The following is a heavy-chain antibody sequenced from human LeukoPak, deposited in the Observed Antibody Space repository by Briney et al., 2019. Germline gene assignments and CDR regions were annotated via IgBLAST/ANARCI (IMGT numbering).Heavy chain of an antibody. D-gene: IGHD2-8*01. CDR1: GFTFSSYA. V-gene: IGHV3-23*01. CDR3: AKDTSIGKYCTSGVCSPFDY. CDR2: ISDSGDYT. Sequence: GSLRLSCAGSGFTFSSYAMSWVRQAPGKGLEWVSAISDSGDYTYYADSVKGRFTISRDNSKNTLYLHVNSLRAEDTAVYYCAKDTSIGKYCTSGVCSPFDYWGQGTLVTVSS. J-gene: IGHJ4*02.